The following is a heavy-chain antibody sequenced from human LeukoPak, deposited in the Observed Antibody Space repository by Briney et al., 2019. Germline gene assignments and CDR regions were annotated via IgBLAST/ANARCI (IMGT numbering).Heavy chain of an antibody. D-gene: IGHD6-13*01. Sequence: SGGSLRLSCAASGFTFSSYSMNWVRQPPGKGLEWIGEINHSGSTNYNPSLKSRVTISVDTSKNQFSLKLSSVTAADTAVYYCARGYSSSWYFDYWGQGTLVTVSS. CDR3: ARGYSSSWYFDY. V-gene: IGHV4-34*01. CDR2: INHSGST. J-gene: IGHJ4*02. CDR1: GFTFSSYS.